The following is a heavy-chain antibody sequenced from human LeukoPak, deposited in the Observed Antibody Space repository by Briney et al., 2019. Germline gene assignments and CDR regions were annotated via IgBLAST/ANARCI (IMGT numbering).Heavy chain of an antibody. D-gene: IGHD6-19*01. Sequence: GGSLRLSCAASGFTFSSYWMSWVRQAPGKGLEWVANIKQDGSEKYYVDSVKGRFTISRDNARNSLYLQMNSLRAEDTAVYYCASRIAVAGNLFGYFDYWGQGTLVTVSS. CDR1: GFTFSSYW. V-gene: IGHV3-7*01. J-gene: IGHJ4*02. CDR2: IKQDGSEK. CDR3: ASRIAVAGNLFGYFDY.